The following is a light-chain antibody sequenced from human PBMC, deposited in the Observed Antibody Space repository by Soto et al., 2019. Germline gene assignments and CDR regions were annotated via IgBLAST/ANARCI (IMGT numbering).Light chain of an antibody. Sequence: DIQMTQSPSTLSASVGDSVTITCRASQSISSWLAWYQQKPGKAPKLLIYDAFSLESGVPSRFSGSGSGTEFTLTITSLQPDDFATYFCQHYNNFPWMFGQGTTVEIK. CDR2: DAF. J-gene: IGKJ1*01. V-gene: IGKV1-5*01. CDR3: QHYNNFPWM. CDR1: QSISSW.